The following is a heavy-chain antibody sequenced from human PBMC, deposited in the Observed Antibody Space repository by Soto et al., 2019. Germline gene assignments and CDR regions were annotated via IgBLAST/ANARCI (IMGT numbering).Heavy chain of an antibody. CDR2: IYYSGST. Sequence: QVQLQESGPGLVKPSETLSLTCTVSGGSISSYYWSWIRQPPGKGLEWIGYIYYSGSTNSNPSLKRRVTISVDTSKNQFSLKLSSVTAADTAVYYCARDSYYYGSGSYSTYNWFDPWGQGTLVTVSS. J-gene: IGHJ5*02. CDR1: GGSISSYY. V-gene: IGHV4-59*01. CDR3: ARDSYYYGSGSYSTYNWFDP. D-gene: IGHD3-10*01.